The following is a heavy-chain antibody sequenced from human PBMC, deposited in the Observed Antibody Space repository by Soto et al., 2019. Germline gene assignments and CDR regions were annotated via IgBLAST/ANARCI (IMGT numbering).Heavy chain of an antibody. CDR1: GGTFSSYA. Sequence: SVKVSCKASGGTFSSYAISWVRQAPGQGLEWMGGIIPIFGTANYAQKFQGRVTITADESTSTAYMELSSLRSEDTAVYYCGRGNDSSGYGYYYYGMDVWGQGTTVTVSS. J-gene: IGHJ6*02. CDR2: IIPIFGTA. V-gene: IGHV1-69*13. D-gene: IGHD3-22*01. CDR3: GRGNDSSGYGYYYYGMDV.